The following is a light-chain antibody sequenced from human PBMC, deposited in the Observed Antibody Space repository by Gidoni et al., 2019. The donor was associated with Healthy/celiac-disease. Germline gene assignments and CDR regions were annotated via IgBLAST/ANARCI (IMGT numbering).Light chain of an antibody. Sequence: SYQLTQLLSVSVSPAPPARINCSGDALPKQYAYWYQEKPGQAPVLVIYKDSERPSGIPERFSGSSSGTTVTLTISGVQAEDEADYYCQSADSSGTSWVFGGGTKLTVL. J-gene: IGLJ3*02. CDR1: ALPKQY. CDR2: KDS. V-gene: IGLV3-25*03. CDR3: QSADSSGTSWV.